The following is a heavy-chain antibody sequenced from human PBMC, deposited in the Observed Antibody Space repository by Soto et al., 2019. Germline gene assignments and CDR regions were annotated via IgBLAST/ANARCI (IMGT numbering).Heavy chain of an antibody. CDR3: ATDGPPHDPWSGPTFLD. J-gene: IGHJ4*02. D-gene: IGHD3-3*01. CDR1: GLTFSSAW. CDR2: IRITSEGGTT. V-gene: IGHV3-15*01. Sequence: EVQLVESGGGLVEPGGSLRLSCVVSGLTFSSAWMNWVRQAPGKGLEWIARIRITSEGGTTDYAASIKGRFTISRDDSQNTLFLHMGSLKTEDTAVYFCATDGPPHDPWSGPTFLDWGQGTLVAVSS.